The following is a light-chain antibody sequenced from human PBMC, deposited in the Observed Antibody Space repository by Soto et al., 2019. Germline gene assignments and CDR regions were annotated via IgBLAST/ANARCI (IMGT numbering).Light chain of an antibody. CDR2: SNN. Sequence: QSVLTQPPSASGTPGLRVTFSCSGSSSNIGSNPVSWYQLLPGTAPKLLIYSNNQRPSGVPDRFSGSKSGTSASLAISGLQSEDEADYYCAAWDDSLNGWVFGGGTKLTVL. CDR3: AAWDDSLNGWV. J-gene: IGLJ3*02. V-gene: IGLV1-44*01. CDR1: SSNIGSNP.